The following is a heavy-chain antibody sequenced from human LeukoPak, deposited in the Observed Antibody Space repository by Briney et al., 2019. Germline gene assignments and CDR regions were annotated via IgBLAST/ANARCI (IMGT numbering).Heavy chain of an antibody. CDR1: GGSISSSSYY. Sequence: SETLSLTCTVSGGSISSSSYYWSWIRQPPGKGLEWIGYIYYSGSTNYNPSLKSRVTISVDTSKNQFSLKLSSVTAADTAVYYCARVHSSGWYVSVNSDNWFDPWGQGTLVTVSS. CDR2: IYYSGST. V-gene: IGHV4-61*01. CDR3: ARVHSSGWYVSVNSDNWFDP. J-gene: IGHJ5*02. D-gene: IGHD6-19*01.